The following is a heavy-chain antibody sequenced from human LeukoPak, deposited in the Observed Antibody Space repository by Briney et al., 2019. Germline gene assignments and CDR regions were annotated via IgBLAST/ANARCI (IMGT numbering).Heavy chain of an antibody. V-gene: IGHV3-23*01. D-gene: IGHD6-19*01. Sequence: GGSLRLSCAASGFTFSWYAMSWVRQAPGKGLEWVSAISGSAGSPHYADSVRGRFTISRDNSRNTLYLQMNSLRAEDTAVYYCAKDLQVSSAYHFDYWGQGTLVAVSS. CDR1: GFTFSWYA. CDR2: ISGSAGSP. CDR3: AKDLQVSSAYHFDY. J-gene: IGHJ4*02.